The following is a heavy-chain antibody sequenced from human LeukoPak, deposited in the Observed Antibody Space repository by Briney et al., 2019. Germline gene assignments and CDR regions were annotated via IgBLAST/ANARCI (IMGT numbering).Heavy chain of an antibody. V-gene: IGHV4-59*01. CDR1: GGSIGTYY. D-gene: IGHD5/OR15-5a*01. J-gene: IGHJ3*02. CDR2: IYHTGRT. CDR3: ARIKVSTISAFDI. Sequence: SETLSLTCTVSGGSIGTYYWTWIRQPPGKGLECIGFIYHTGRTNYNPSLKSRVTISVDTSKNQFSLQLNSVTAADTAIYYCARIKVSTISAFDIWGQGTMVTVAS.